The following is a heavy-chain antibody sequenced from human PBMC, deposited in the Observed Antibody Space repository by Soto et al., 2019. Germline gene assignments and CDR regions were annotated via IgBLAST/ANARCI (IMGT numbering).Heavy chain of an antibody. CDR2: IRSKANSYAT. CDR3: ARVFEQWLVSYYYGMDV. D-gene: IGHD6-19*01. V-gene: IGHV3-73*01. Sequence: GGSLRLSCAASGFTFSGSAMHWVRQASGKGLEWVGRIRSKANSYATAYAASVKGRFTISRDDSKNTAYLQMNSLKTEDTAVYYCARVFEQWLVSYYYGMDVWGQGTTVTVSS. CDR1: GFTFSGSA. J-gene: IGHJ6*02.